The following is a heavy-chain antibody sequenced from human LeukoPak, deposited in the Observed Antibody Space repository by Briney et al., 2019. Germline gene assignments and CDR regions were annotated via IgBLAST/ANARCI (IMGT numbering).Heavy chain of an antibody. CDR1: GGSISSSSYY. J-gene: IGHJ4*02. CDR3: VRHYYDSGGYFDY. Sequence: SETLSLTCTVSGGSISSSSYYWGWIRQPPGKGLEWIGSIYYSGSTYYNPSLKSRVTISVDTSKNQFSLKLSSVTAADTAVYYCVRHYYDSGGYFDYWGQGTLVTVSS. V-gene: IGHV4-39*01. CDR2: IYYSGST. D-gene: IGHD3-22*01.